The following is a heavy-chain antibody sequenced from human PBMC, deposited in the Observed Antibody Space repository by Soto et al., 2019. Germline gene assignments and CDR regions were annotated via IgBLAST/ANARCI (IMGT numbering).Heavy chain of an antibody. CDR3: ARVYWQTATVKYFDS. CDR1: GFRFTSYW. V-gene: IGHV5-51*01. D-gene: IGHD4-4*01. CDR2: MYPGDSDT. J-gene: IGHJ4*02. Sequence: GESLKISCQTSGFRFTSYWIAWVRQKPGKGLEWMGMMYPGDSDTRYSPSFQGQVSISADKSITTVHLQWSGLKASDTAMYYCARVYWQTATVKYFDSWGQGTLVTVFS.